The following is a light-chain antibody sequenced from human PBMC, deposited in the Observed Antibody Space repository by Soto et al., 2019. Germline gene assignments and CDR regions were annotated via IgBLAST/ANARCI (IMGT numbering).Light chain of an antibody. J-gene: IGLJ1*01. CDR2: DVS. CDR1: SSDIGGSNS. V-gene: IGLV2-8*01. Sequence: QSVLTQPPSASGSPGQTVTISCTGTSSDIGGSNSVSWYQQHPGKPPKLIFYDVSEPPSGVRSRSSGSKYGEKGSLPLSGLQAEDDTDNSYSWYASGAAQVFGTRTKGTV. CDR3: SWYASGAAQV.